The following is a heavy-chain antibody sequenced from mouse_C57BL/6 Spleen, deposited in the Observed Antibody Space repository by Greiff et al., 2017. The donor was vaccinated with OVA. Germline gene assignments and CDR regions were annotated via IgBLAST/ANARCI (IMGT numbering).Heavy chain of an antibody. V-gene: IGHV14-3*01. CDR1: GFTITNTY. CDR3: AGAGSNYDYYAMDY. D-gene: IGHD2-5*01. CDR2: IDPANGST. J-gene: IGHJ4*01. Sequence: VQLQQSVAELVRPGASVKLSCTASGFTITNTYMHWVKQRPEQGLEWIGRIDPANGSTNYAPKFQGKATITADTSSNTAYLQLSSLTSEDTAIYYCAGAGSNYDYYAMDYWGQGTSVTVSS.